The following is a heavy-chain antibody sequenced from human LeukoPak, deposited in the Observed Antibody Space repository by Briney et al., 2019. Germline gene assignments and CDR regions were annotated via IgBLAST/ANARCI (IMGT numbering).Heavy chain of an antibody. J-gene: IGHJ4*02. Sequence: GGSLRLSCAASGFTFSGYAMSWVRQAPGKGLEWVSSISSSSSYIYYADSVKGRFTISRDNAKNSLYLQMNSLRAEDTAVYYCARDGTTVTTGAFDYWGQGTLVTVSS. D-gene: IGHD4-17*01. CDR2: ISSSSSYI. V-gene: IGHV3-21*01. CDR1: GFTFSGYA. CDR3: ARDGTTVTTGAFDY.